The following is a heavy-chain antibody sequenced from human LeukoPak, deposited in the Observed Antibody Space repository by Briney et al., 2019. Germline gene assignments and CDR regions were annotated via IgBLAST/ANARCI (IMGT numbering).Heavy chain of an antibody. CDR1: GGSISSYY. Sequence: NPLETLSLTCSVSGGSISSYYWSWIRQPPGKGLEWIGYIYYSGSTNYNPSLKSRVTISVDTSKNQFSLKLSSVTAADTAVYYCAREYSYGSYFDYWGQGTLVTVSS. CDR2: IYYSGST. J-gene: IGHJ4*02. V-gene: IGHV4-59*01. CDR3: AREYSYGSYFDY. D-gene: IGHD5-18*01.